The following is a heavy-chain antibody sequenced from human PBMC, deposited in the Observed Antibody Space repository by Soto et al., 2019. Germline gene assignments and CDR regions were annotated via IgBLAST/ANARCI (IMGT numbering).Heavy chain of an antibody. J-gene: IGHJ6*03. CDR3: VPYGSGSYSKDYYYYMDV. Sequence: SETLSLTCAAYGGSFSGYYWSWIRQPPGKGLEWIGEINHSGSTDYNPSLKSRVTISVDTSKNQFSLKLSSVTAADTAVYYCVPYGSGSYSKDYYYYMDVWGKGTAVTVSS. CDR2: INHSGST. D-gene: IGHD3-10*01. CDR1: GGSFSGYY. V-gene: IGHV4-34*01.